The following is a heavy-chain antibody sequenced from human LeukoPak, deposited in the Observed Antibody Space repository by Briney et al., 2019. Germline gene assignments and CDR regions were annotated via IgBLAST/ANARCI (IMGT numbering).Heavy chain of an antibody. V-gene: IGHV1-8*01. Sequence: GASVKVSCKTSGCPFTTYEINWVRQAAGQGLEWMGWVHPDTGYADYAQKFQGRVTMTSDTSISTAYMGLSSLRSDDTAVYFCARGPRNDPWGQGTLDTVSS. J-gene: IGHJ5*02. CDR3: ARGPRNDP. D-gene: IGHD1-14*01. CDR1: GCPFTTYE. CDR2: VHPDTGYA.